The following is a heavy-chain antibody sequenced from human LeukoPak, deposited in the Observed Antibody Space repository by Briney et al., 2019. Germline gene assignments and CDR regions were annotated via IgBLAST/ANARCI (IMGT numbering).Heavy chain of an antibody. CDR1: GYTFTGYY. Sequence: ASVKVSCKASGYTFTGYYLHWVRQAPGQGLEWMGWIHPNSGGTNYAQKFQGRVAMTRDTSISTAYMELSSLRSDDTAVYYCARLAAVPGWGQGTLVTVSS. CDR3: ARLAAVPG. V-gene: IGHV1-2*02. J-gene: IGHJ1*01. D-gene: IGHD6-19*01. CDR2: IHPNSGGT.